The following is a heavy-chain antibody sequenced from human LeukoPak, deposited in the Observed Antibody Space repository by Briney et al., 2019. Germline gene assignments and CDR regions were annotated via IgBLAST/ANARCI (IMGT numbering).Heavy chain of an antibody. V-gene: IGHV3-30*01. CDR2: ISYDGSNK. CDR3: ARDDYSFISVCVEY. D-gene: IGHD5-12*01. Sequence: PGGSLRLSCEASGFTFGSFAMYWVRQAPGKGLEWVAVISYDGSNKYYADSVKGRFTISRDNSKNTLYLQMNSLRAEDTAVYYCARDDYSFISVCVEYWGQGTLVTVSS. CDR1: GFTFGSFA. J-gene: IGHJ4*02.